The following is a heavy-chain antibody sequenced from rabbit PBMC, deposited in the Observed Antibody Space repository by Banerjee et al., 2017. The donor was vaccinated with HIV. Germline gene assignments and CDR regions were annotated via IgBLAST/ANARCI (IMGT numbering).Heavy chain of an antibody. Sequence: QEQLEESGGDLVKPEGSLTLTCTASGFSFSSGYYMSWVRQAPGKGLEWIACIYTGSSGSTYYASWAKGRFTISKTSSTTVTLQMTSLTAADTATYFCARDVAYLGDISARLDLWGQGTLVTVS. J-gene: IGHJ3*01. CDR2: IYTGSSGST. D-gene: IGHD7-1*01. V-gene: IGHV1S45*01. CDR1: GFSFSSGYY. CDR3: ARDVAYLGDISARLDL.